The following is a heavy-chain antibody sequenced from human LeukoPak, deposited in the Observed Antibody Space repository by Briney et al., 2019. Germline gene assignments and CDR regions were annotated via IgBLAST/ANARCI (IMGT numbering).Heavy chain of an antibody. Sequence: PGGSLRLSCAASGFTFSSYSMNWVRQAPGKGLEWVSSISSSSSYIYYADSVKGRFTISRDNSKNTLYLQMNSLRAEDTAVYYCARDLRGAAMALDYWGQGTLVTVSS. D-gene: IGHD5-18*01. V-gene: IGHV3-21*01. J-gene: IGHJ4*02. CDR1: GFTFSSYS. CDR2: ISSSSSYI. CDR3: ARDLRGAAMALDY.